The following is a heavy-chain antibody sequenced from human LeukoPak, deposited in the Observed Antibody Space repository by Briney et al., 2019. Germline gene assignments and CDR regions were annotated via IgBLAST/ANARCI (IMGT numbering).Heavy chain of an antibody. CDR1: GFSFSSYN. CDR2: ISRGSTTI. D-gene: IGHD2-15*01. J-gene: IGHJ4*02. CDR3: AISSSYNYFDY. Sequence: PGGSLRLSCTASGFSFSSYNINWGRQAPGRGLEWVSYISRGSTTIYYADSLKGRFTISRDNSKNSLYLEMNSLRAEDTAVYYCAISSSYNYFDYWGQGTLVTVSS. V-gene: IGHV3-48*01.